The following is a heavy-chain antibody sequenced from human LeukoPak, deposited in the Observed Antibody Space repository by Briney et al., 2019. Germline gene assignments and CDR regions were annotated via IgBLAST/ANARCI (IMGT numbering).Heavy chain of an antibody. CDR3: ARSGSHIVVVPVGAFDI. Sequence: SVKVSCKASGGTFSSYAISWVRQAPGQGLEWMGGIIPIFGTANYAQKFQGRVTITTDESTSTAYMELSSLRSEDTAVYYCARSGSHIVVVPVGAFDIWGQGTMVTVSS. V-gene: IGHV1-69*05. CDR2: IIPIFGTA. CDR1: GGTFSSYA. J-gene: IGHJ3*02. D-gene: IGHD2-2*01.